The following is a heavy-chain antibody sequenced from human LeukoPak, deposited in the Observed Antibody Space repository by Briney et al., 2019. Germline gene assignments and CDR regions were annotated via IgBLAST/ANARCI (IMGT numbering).Heavy chain of an antibody. CDR3: ARARGGIVYYDYVWGSYRLGFDY. Sequence: GGSLRLSCAASGFTFSSYAMHWVRQAPGKGLEYVSAISSNGGSTYYANSVKGRFTISRDNSKNTLYLQMGSLRAEDMAVYYCARARGGIVYYDYVWGSYRLGFDYWGQGTLVTVSS. CDR1: GFTFSSYA. CDR2: ISSNGGST. D-gene: IGHD3-16*02. V-gene: IGHV3-64*01. J-gene: IGHJ4*02.